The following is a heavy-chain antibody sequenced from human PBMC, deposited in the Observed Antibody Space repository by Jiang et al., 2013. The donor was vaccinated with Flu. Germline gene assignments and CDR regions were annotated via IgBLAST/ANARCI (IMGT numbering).Heavy chain of an antibody. Sequence: LLKPSETLSLTCTVSGGSISSYYWSWIRQPPGKGLEWIGYIYYSGSTNYNPSLKSRVTISVDTSKNQFSLKLSSVTAADTAVYYCARFGSGGNSYWYFDLWGRGTLVTVSS. CDR1: GGSISSYY. J-gene: IGHJ2*01. CDR3: ARFGSGGNSYWYFDL. CDR2: IYYSGST. D-gene: IGHD4-23*01. V-gene: IGHV4-59*01.